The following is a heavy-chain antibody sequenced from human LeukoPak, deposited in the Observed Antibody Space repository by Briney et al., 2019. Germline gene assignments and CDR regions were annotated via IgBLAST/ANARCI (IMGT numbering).Heavy chain of an antibody. CDR1: GGSISSYY. Sequence: SETLSLTCTVSGGSISSYYWSWIRQPPGKGLEWIGYIYYSGSTNYNPSLKSRVTISVDTSKNQFSLKLSSVTAADTAVYYCARGRRGYTAMGKYFDYWGQGTLVTVSS. V-gene: IGHV4-59*01. D-gene: IGHD5-18*01. J-gene: IGHJ4*02. CDR3: ARGRRGYTAMGKYFDY. CDR2: IYYSGST.